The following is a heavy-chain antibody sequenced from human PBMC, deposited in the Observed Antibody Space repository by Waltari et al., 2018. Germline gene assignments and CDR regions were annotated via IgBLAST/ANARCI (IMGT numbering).Heavy chain of an antibody. CDR2: VDPEDGET. J-gene: IGHJ4*02. D-gene: IGHD1-26*01. CDR1: GYTFTDYY. V-gene: IGHV1-69-2*01. Sequence: EVQLVQSGAEVKKPGATVKIPCKASGYTFTDYYLHWVQQAPGKGLEWMGRVDPEDGETIYAEKFQGRVTITADTSTDTAYMELSSLRSEDTAVYYCATRGVEWELRSWGQGTLVTVSS. CDR3: ATRGVEWELRS.